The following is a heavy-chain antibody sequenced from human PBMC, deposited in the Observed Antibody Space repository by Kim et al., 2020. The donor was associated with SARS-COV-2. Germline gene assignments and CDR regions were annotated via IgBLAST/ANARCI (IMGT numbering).Heavy chain of an antibody. V-gene: IGHV4-34*01. D-gene: IGHD1-1*01. CDR1: GGSFSGYY. CDR3: SAMEKTGRVGRGYDYYYM. CDR2: INHSGST. Sequence: SETLSLTCAVYGGSFSGYYWSWIRQPPGKGLEWIGEINHSGSTNYNPSLKSRVTISVDTSKNQFSLKLSSVTAADTAVDYCSAMEKTGRVGRGYDYYYM. J-gene: IGHJ6*03.